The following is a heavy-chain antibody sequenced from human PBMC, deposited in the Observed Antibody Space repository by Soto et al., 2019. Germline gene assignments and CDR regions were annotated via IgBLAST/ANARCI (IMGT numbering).Heavy chain of an antibody. D-gene: IGHD6-19*01. Sequence: QLQLQESGPGLVKPSETLSLTCTVSGGSISSSSYYWGWIRQPPGKGLEWIGSIYYSGSTYYNPSLTRRVTISVETSKHQVSRQLSSVPAADPAVYYCASHAVRRSGFTDYWGRGTLVAVSS. V-gene: IGHV4-39*01. CDR2: IYYSGST. CDR3: ASHAVRRSGFTDY. J-gene: IGHJ4*02. CDR1: GGSISSSSYY.